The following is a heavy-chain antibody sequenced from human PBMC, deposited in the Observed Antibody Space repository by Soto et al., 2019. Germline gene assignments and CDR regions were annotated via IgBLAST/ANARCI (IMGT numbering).Heavy chain of an antibody. D-gene: IGHD5-18*01. Sequence: EVQLLESGGGLVQPGGSLRLSCAASGFTFSSYAMSWVRQAPGKGLEWVSAISGSGGSTYYADSVKGRFTISRDNSKNTLYLQMNSLRAEDTPVYYCAKDRGDSYGPEPFDYWGQGTLVTVSS. V-gene: IGHV3-23*01. CDR2: ISGSGGST. J-gene: IGHJ4*02. CDR3: AKDRGDSYGPEPFDY. CDR1: GFTFSSYA.